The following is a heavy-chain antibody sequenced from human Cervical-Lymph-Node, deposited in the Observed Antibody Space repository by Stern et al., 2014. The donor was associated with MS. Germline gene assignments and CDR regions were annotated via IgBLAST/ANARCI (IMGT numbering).Heavy chain of an antibody. CDR2: ISASNGDT. CDR3: ARDRPGLVGPRSWGY. D-gene: IGHD1-26*01. J-gene: IGHJ4*02. Sequence: QVQLGQSGTEVKKPGASVKVSCQASGYAFIAYGISWVRQAPGQGLEWVGWISASNGDTNSAQKFQGRISMTTDTSTSTAYMELRSLRSDDTAIYYCARDRPGLVGPRSWGYWGQGTLVTVSS. CDR1: GYAFIAYG. V-gene: IGHV1-18*01.